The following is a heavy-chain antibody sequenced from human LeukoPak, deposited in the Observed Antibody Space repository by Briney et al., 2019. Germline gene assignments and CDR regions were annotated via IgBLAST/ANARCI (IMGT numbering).Heavy chain of an antibody. CDR3: ATESLGYCSGGSCQEGY. D-gene: IGHD2-15*01. J-gene: IGHJ4*02. Sequence: ASMKVSFKASGYTFTSYGISWVRQAPGQGLEWMGWISAYHGNTNYAQKLQGRDTMTTDTSTSTAYMELRSLRSDDTAVYYCATESLGYCSGGSCQEGYWGQGTLVTVSS. V-gene: IGHV1-18*01. CDR2: ISAYHGNT. CDR1: GYTFTSYG.